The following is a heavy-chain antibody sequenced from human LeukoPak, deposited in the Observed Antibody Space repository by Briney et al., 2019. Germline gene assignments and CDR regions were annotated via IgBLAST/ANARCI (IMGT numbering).Heavy chain of an antibody. CDR1: GYTFTNYF. D-gene: IGHD5-18*01. CDR3: ARAADGGFGMQLWSPFDY. V-gene: IGHV1-46*01. Sequence: GASVKVSCKASGYTFTNYFFHWVRQAPGQGLEWMGIINPGGGSISYAQKFQGRITMTRDTSTSTVYMELRSLRSEDTAVYFCARAADGGFGMQLWSPFDYWGQGTLVTVSS. J-gene: IGHJ4*02. CDR2: INPGGGSI.